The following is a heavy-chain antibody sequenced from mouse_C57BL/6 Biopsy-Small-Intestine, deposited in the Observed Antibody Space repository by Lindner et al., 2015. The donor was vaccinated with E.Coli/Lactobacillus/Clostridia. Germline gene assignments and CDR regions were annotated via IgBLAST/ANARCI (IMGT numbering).Heavy chain of an antibody. CDR3: ARVGLPGRYYFDY. CDR1: LLIHWLL. CDR2: IYPYNGIS. D-gene: IGHD3-1*01. V-gene: IGHV1-31*01. J-gene: IGHJ2*01. Sequence: EVQLQESGPELVKPGGFSEDILQGFWLLIHWLLHALGKAEPWKYLDWIGYIYPYNGISNYNQKFKGKATLTVDKSSSTAYMEFRSLTSEDSAVYYCARVGLPGRYYFDYWGQGTTLTVSS.